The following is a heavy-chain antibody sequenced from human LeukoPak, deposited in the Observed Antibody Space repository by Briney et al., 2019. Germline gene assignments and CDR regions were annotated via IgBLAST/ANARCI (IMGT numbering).Heavy chain of an antibody. D-gene: IGHD1-26*01. CDR1: GFTFSSYS. J-gene: IGHJ4*02. Sequence: PGGSLRLSCAASGFTFSSYSMNWVRQAPGKGLEGVSYISSSSSTIYYADSVKGRFTISRDNAKNSLYLQMNSLRAEDTAVYYCLVGATPDYWGQGTLVTVSS. V-gene: IGHV3-48*01. CDR2: ISSSSSTI. CDR3: LVGATPDY.